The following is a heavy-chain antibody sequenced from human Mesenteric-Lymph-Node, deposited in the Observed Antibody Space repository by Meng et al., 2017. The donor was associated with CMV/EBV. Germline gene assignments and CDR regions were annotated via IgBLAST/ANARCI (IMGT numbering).Heavy chain of an antibody. CDR3: ARELTHHTYYDFWSGYYRAMSYYYGMDV. CDR1: GFSFKDYG. CDR2: RSYDGKSEYGNR. V-gene: IGHV3-30*02. J-gene: IGHJ6*02. D-gene: IGHD3-3*01. Sequence: GGSLRLSCEVSGFSFKDYGTHWVRQAPGKGLEWVAFRSYDGKSEYGNRDYYAQSVTGRFAISRDTSKNALYLQMNSLRAEDTAVYYCARELTHHTYYDFWSGYYRAMSYYYGMDVWGQGTTVTVSS.